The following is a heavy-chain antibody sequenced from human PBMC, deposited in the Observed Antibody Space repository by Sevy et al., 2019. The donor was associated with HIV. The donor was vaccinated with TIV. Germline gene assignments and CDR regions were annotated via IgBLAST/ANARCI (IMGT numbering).Heavy chain of an antibody. J-gene: IGHJ5*02. V-gene: IGHV1-18*01. CDR2: ISAYNGNT. CDR3: ARDFSTMVRGVIHSGWFDP. D-gene: IGHD3-10*01. Sequence: ASVKVSCKASGYTFTSYGISWVRQAPGQGLEWMGWISAYNGNTNYAQKLQGRVTMTTDTSTSTAYMELRSLRSDDTAVYYCARDFSTMVRGVIHSGWFDPWGQGTLVTVSS. CDR1: GYTFTSYG.